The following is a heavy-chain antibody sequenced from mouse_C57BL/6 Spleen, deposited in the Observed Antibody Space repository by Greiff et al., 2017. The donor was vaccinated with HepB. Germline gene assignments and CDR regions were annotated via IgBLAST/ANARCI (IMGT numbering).Heavy chain of an antibody. CDR1: GYAFSSSW. CDR3: ARQKNSLYYFDY. CDR2: IYPGDGDT. J-gene: IGHJ2*01. Sequence: VKLVESGPELVKPGASVKISCKASGYAFSSSWMNWVKQRPGKGLEWIGRIYPGDGDTNYNGKFKGKATLTADKSSSTAYMQLSSLTSEDSAVYFCARQKNSLYYFDYWGQGTTLTVSS. V-gene: IGHV1-82*01.